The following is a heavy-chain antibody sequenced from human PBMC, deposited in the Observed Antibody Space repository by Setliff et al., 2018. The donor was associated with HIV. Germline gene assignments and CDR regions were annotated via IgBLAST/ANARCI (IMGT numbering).Heavy chain of an antibody. Sequence: PSETLSLTCTVSGVSISSGSYYWSWIRQSAGKGLEWIGRIYTSGSTNYNPSLKSRVTISLDTSKNQFSLKLSSVTAADTAVYYCARLGRAIDDGGSSLRLDFWGQGMLVTVSS. CDR1: GVSISSGSYY. CDR3: ARLGRAIDDGGSSLRLDF. CDR2: IYTSGST. V-gene: IGHV4-61*02. J-gene: IGHJ4*02. D-gene: IGHD2-21*01.